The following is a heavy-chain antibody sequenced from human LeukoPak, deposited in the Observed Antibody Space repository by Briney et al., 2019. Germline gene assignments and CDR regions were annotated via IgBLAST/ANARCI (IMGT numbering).Heavy chain of an antibody. V-gene: IGHV1-2*02. CDR1: GYTFTDYY. J-gene: IGHJ3*01. CDR3: ARDSIDAPGLVFDF. D-gene: IGHD6-13*01. CDR2: INLNSGDT. Sequence: GASVKVSCKASGYTFTDYYVHWMRQAPGQGLEWMGWINLNSGDTRYAQRFQGRLTVTRDTSISTAYMDLNGLRSDDTAVYYCARDSIDAPGLVFDFWGQGTMVTISS.